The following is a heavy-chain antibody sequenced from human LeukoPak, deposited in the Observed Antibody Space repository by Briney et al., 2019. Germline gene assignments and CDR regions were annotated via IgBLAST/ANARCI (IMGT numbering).Heavy chain of an antibody. Sequence: SETLSLTCTVSGGSISSYYWSWIRHPPGKGLEWIGYIYYSGSTNYNPSLKSRVTISVDTSKNQFSLKLSSVTAADTAVYYCARQLAVAGLSHFDYWGQGTLVTVSS. CDR3: ARQLAVAGLSHFDY. CDR1: GGSISSYY. D-gene: IGHD6-19*01. J-gene: IGHJ4*02. CDR2: IYYSGST. V-gene: IGHV4-59*08.